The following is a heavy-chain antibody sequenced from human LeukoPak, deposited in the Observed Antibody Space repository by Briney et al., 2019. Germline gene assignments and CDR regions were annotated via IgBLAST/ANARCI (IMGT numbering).Heavy chain of an antibody. CDR2: ISGSGGST. V-gene: IGHV3-23*01. CDR3: AKAYLRGVIKDY. CDR1: GFTFSSYA. D-gene: IGHD3-10*01. J-gene: IGHJ4*02. Sequence: GGSLRLSCAASGFTFSSYAMSWVRQAPGKGLEWAPAISGSGGSTYYADSVKGRFTISRDNSKNTLYLQMNSLRAEDTAVYYCAKAYLRGVIKDYWGQGTLVTVSS.